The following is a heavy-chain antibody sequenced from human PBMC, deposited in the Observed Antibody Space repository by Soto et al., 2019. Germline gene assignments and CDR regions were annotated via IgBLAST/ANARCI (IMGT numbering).Heavy chain of an antibody. J-gene: IGHJ4*02. V-gene: IGHV3-30-3*01. CDR2: ISYDGSNK. CDR1: GFTFSSYA. D-gene: IGHD4-17*01. CDR3: ARPGDTVYFDY. Sequence: QVQLVESGGGVVQPGMSLRLSCAASGFTFSSYALHWVRQAPGKGLEWVAVISYDGSNKYYAASVKGRCTIARDSSTNTLYLQMNSLRAEDTAVYYCARPGDTVYFDYCGQGTLVTVSS.